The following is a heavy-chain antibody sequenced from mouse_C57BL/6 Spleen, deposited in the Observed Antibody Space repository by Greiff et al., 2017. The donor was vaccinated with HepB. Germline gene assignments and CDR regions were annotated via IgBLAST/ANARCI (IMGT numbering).Heavy chain of an antibody. Sequence: EVQLQQSGAELVKPGASVKLSCTASGFNIKDYYMHWVKQRTEQGLEWIGRIDPEDGETKYALKFQGKATITADTSSNTAYLQLSSLTSEDTAVYYCARNYGSSYWYFDVWGTGTTVTVSS. CDR2: IDPEDGET. D-gene: IGHD1-1*01. V-gene: IGHV14-2*01. CDR3: ARNYGSSYWYFDV. CDR1: GFNIKDYY. J-gene: IGHJ1*03.